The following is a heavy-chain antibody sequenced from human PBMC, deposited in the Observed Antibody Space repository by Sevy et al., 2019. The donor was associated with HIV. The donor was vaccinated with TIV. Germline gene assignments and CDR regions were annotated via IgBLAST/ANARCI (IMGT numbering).Heavy chain of an antibody. CDR3: ARDRLTYCSSTSCSYYGMDV. CDR1: GGTFSSYA. V-gene: IGHV1-69*13. Sequence: GASVKVSCKASGGTFSSYAISWVRQAPGQGLEWMGGIIPNFGTANYAQKFQGRVTITAAESTSTAYMELSSLRSEDTAVYYCARDRLTYCSSTSCSYYGMDVWGHGTTVTVSS. J-gene: IGHJ6*02. CDR2: IIPNFGTA. D-gene: IGHD2-2*01.